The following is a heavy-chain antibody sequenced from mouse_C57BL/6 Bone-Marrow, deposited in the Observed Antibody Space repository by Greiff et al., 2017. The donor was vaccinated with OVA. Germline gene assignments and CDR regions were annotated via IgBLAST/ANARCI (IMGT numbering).Heavy chain of an antibody. D-gene: IGHD1-1*01. CDR2: IYPRSGNT. J-gene: IGHJ2*01. V-gene: IGHV1-81*01. CDR3: ARSGITNYFDY. CDR1: GYTFTSYG. Sequence: QVQLKESGAELARPGASVKLSCKASGYTFTSYGISWVKQRTGQGLEWIGEIYPRSGNTYYNEKFKGKATLTADKSSSTAYMELRSLTSEDSAVYFCARSGITNYFDYWGQGTTLTVSS.